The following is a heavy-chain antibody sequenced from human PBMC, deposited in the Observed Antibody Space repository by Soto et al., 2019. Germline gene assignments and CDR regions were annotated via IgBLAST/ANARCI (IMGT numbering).Heavy chain of an antibody. CDR1: GFTFSGYW. CDR2: INSDGTTT. J-gene: IGHJ6*02. CDR3: IHCRSESCHGAYFGMDV. Sequence: GGSLRISCAGSGFTFSGYWMHWVRQSPGKGLVWVSRINSDGTTTAYTDSVKGRFTISRDNSKNTLYVQMSSLRAEDTAVYYCIHCRSESCHGAYFGMDVGGQGTT. D-gene: IGHD2-2*01. V-gene: IGHV3-74*01.